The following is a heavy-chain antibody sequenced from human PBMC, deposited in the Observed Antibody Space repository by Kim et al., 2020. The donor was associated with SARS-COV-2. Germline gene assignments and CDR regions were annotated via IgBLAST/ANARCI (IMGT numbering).Heavy chain of an antibody. D-gene: IGHD3-16*02. CDR3: AKDSKGVHDYVWGSYRSYYYGMDV. Sequence: GGSLRLSCAASGFTFSSYGMHWVRQAPGKGLEWVAVISYDGSNKYYADSVKGRFTISRDNSKNTLYLQMNSLRAEDTAVYYCAKDSKGVHDYVWGSYRSYYYGMDVWGQGTTVTVSS. CDR1: GFTFSSYG. J-gene: IGHJ6*02. V-gene: IGHV3-30*18. CDR2: ISYDGSNK.